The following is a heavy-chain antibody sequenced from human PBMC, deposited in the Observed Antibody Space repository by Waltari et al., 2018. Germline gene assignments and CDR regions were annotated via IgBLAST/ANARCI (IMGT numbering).Heavy chain of an antibody. D-gene: IGHD2-2*01. CDR2: TYYRGST. CDR3: ARGNVVVPVASNWFDP. Sequence: QVQLQESGPGLVKPSEILSLTCSVSGGSFTPYYWSWILQSPGKGLEWIGYTYYRGSTIYNPSLSSRVYMSVDQSKNQFSLKLTSVAAADTAVYYCARGNVVVPVASNWFDPWGQGTLVTVSS. CDR1: GGSFTPYY. V-gene: IGHV4-59*01. J-gene: IGHJ5*02.